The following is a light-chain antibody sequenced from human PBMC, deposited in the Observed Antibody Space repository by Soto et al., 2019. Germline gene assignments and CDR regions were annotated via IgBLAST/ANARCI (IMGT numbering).Light chain of an antibody. Sequence: VIWLTQSPSFLSAIRGVRVTISCRMSQDIGHYLAWYRQKPGKAPVLLIYDTSKLQNGAPSRFSGSGSWTYYTLTISPLQSEDFATSYCHQYYTFPLYTFGQGTKLEI. CDR3: HQYYTFPLYT. CDR2: DTS. CDR1: QDIGHY. V-gene: IGKV1D-8*01. J-gene: IGKJ2*01.